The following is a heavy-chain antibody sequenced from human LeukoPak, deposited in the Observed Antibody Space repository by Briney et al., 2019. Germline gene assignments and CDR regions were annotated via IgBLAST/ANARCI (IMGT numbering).Heavy chain of an antibody. CDR3: ARGGGYCSSTSCYCFDS. D-gene: IGHD2-2*01. CDR1: GFTFSSYS. Sequence: GGSLRLFCEASGFTFSSYSMNWVRQAPRKGLEWVSSISSTGNYIYYADSVKGRFTVSRDNAKKSLYLQMNSLRAEDTAGYYCARGGGYCSSTSCYCFDSWGQGTLVTVSS. V-gene: IGHV3-21*01. J-gene: IGHJ4*02. CDR2: ISSTGNYI.